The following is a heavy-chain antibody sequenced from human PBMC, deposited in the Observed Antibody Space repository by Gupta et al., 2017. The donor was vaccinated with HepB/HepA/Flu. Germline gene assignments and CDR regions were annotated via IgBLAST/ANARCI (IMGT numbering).Heavy chain of an antibody. CDR2: IWFDESNK. D-gene: IGHD5-18*01. Sequence: QVQLVESGGGVVQPGRSLRLSCEASGFIFSNYGMHWVRQAPGKGLEWVAVIWFDESNKYYADSVKGRFTISRDNSKNTLFLQMNSLRGEDTAVYYCARDFRTQGTRYSYGYWFHYYGMDVWGQGTKVTVSS. CDR3: ARDFRTQGTRYSYGYWFHYYGMDV. CDR1: GFIFSNYG. J-gene: IGHJ6*02. V-gene: IGHV3-33*08.